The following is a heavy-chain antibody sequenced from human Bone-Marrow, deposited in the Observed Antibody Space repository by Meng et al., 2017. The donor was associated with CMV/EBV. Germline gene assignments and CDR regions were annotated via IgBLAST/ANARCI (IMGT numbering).Heavy chain of an antibody. J-gene: IGHJ6*02. CDR2: ISYDGSNK. CDR1: GFTFSSHA. Sequence: GESLKISCAASGFTFSSHAMHWVRQAPGKGLEWVAVISYDGSNKYYADSVKGRFTISRDNSKNTLYLQMNSLRAEDTAVYYCARGTGVAPVDGMDVWGQGTTVTVSS. CDR3: ARGTGVAPVDGMDV. D-gene: IGHD1-14*01. V-gene: IGHV3-30-3*01.